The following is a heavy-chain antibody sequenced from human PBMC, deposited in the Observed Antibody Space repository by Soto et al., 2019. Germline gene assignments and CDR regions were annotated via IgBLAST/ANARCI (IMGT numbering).Heavy chain of an antibody. V-gene: IGHV3-23*01. CDR2: ISGSGGST. Sequence: GGSLRLSCAASGFTFSSYAMSWVRQAPGKGLEWVSVISGSGGSTYYADSVKGRFTISRDNSKNKQYLQMNSLRAEDTAVYYCAKEEYSGSDYYFDYWGQGTLVTISS. D-gene: IGHD5-12*01. CDR1: GFTFSSYA. CDR3: AKEEYSGSDYYFDY. J-gene: IGHJ4*02.